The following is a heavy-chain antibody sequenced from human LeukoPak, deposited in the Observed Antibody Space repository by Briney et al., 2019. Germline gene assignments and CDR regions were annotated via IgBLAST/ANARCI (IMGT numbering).Heavy chain of an antibody. D-gene: IGHD1-1*01. Sequence: GGSLRLSCAASGFTFSSYAMSWVRQAPGKGPEWVSAISGSGGSTYYADSVKGRFTISRDNSKNTLYLQMNSLRAEDTAVYYCAKDSGNWNDGLVYWGQGTLVTVSS. CDR3: AKDSGNWNDGLVY. CDR2: ISGSGGST. J-gene: IGHJ4*02. CDR1: GFTFSSYA. V-gene: IGHV3-23*01.